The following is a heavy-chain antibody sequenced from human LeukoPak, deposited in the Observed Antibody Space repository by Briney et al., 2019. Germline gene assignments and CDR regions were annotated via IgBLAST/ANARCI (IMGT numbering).Heavy chain of an antibody. J-gene: IGHJ4*02. CDR1: GYSFTSYY. D-gene: IGHD4-23*01. CDR3: ARCGPFYRGPSEYYFDY. V-gene: IGHV1-46*01. Sequence: ASVKVSCKASGYSFTSYYIHWVRQAPGQGLEWMGIINPTTGSTIYAQTFPGSVTMTRDVSTSTVYMDLSSLRSADTAVYYCARCGPFYRGPSEYYFDYWGQGTLVTVSS. CDR2: INPTTGST.